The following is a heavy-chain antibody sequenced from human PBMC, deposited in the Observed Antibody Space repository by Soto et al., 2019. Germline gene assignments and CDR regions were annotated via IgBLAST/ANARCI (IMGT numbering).Heavy chain of an antibody. J-gene: IGHJ6*02. D-gene: IGHD3-10*01. CDR2: ISSEGTTT. CDR3: ARDLEGSGSHWLGYNYYAMDV. V-gene: IGHV3-11*01. CDR1: GFTISDYY. Sequence: GGSLRLSCAASGFTISDYYMTWIRQAPGKGLEWVSYISSEGTTTYYADSVRDRFSISLDNAKNSVYLQMNSLRADDSGVYYCARDLEGSGSHWLGYNYYAMDVWCQGTTVTVSS.